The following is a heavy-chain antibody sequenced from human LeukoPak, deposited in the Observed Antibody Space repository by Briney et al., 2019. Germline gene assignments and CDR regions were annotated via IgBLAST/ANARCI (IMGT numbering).Heavy chain of an antibody. CDR3: ARDGYESRGYYYYYMDV. D-gene: IGHD5-12*01. J-gene: IGHJ6*03. CDR1: GGTFSSYA. CDR2: IIPIFGTA. Sequence: GASVKVSCKASGGTFSSYAISWVRQAPGQGLEWMGGIIPIFGTANYAQKFQGRVTITTDESTSTAYMELSSLRSEDTAVYYCARDGYESRGYYYYYMDVWGKGTTVTVSS. V-gene: IGHV1-69*05.